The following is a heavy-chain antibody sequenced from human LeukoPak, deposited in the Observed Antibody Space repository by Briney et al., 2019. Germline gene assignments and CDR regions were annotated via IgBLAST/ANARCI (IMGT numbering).Heavy chain of an antibody. Sequence: PSETLSLTCTVSGGSISSYYWSWIRQPPGKGLEWIGYIYYSGSTNYNPSLKSRVTISVDTSKNQFSLKLSPVTAADTAVYYCARLWYSSFEYYMDVWGKGTTVTVSS. V-gene: IGHV4-59*01. CDR1: GGSISSYY. CDR2: IYYSGST. D-gene: IGHD6-13*01. J-gene: IGHJ6*03. CDR3: ARLWYSSFEYYMDV.